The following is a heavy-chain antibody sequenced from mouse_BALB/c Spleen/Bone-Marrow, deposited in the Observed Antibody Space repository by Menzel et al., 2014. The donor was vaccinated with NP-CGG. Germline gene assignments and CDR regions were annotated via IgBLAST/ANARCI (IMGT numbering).Heavy chain of an antibody. CDR1: GYTFTDYT. J-gene: IGHJ2*01. Sequence: VNVVESGAELASPGASVKMSCKASGYTFTDYTIQWVKQRPGQGLEWIGYVNPRSGYANYNQKFKDKATLTGDKSSSTAFMQLSSLTSEDSAVYYCARPKGFALDYWGQGTALTVSS. CDR3: ARPKGFALDY. V-gene: IGHV1-4*01. CDR2: VNPRSGYA.